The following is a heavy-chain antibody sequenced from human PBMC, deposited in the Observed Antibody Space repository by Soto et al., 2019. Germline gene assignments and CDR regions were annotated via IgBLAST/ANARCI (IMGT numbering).Heavy chain of an antibody. Sequence: GGSLRLSCAASGFTFSSYAMSWVRQAPGKGLEWVSAISGSGGSTYYADSVKGRFTISRDNSKNTLYLQMNSLRAEDTAVYYCAKGCPIPIHPYQLPAFDYWGQGTLVTVSS. D-gene: IGHD2-2*01. CDR3: AKGCPIPIHPYQLPAFDY. CDR2: ISGSGGST. CDR1: GFTFSSYA. V-gene: IGHV3-23*01. J-gene: IGHJ4*02.